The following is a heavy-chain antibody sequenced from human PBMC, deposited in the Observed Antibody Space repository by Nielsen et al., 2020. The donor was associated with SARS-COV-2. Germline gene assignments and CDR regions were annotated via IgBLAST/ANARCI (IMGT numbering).Heavy chain of an antibody. CDR3: ARDRGVTMVRGVWFDY. CDR1: GFTFSSYE. J-gene: IGHJ4*02. D-gene: IGHD3-10*01. V-gene: IGHV3-48*03. CDR2: ISSSGSTI. Sequence: GESLKISCAASGFTFSSYEMNWVRQAPGEGLEWVSYISSSGSTIYYADSVKGRFTISRDNAKNSLYLQMNSLRAEDTAVYYCARDRGVTMVRGVWFDYWGQGTLVTVSS.